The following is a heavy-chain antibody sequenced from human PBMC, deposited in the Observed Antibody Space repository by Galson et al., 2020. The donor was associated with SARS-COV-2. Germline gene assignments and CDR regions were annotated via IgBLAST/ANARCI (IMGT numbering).Heavy chain of an antibody. D-gene: IGHD4-17*01. V-gene: IGHV3-30-3*01. Sequence: GESLKISCAASGFTFSSYAMHWVRQAPGKGLEWVAVISYDGSNKYYADSVKGRFTISRDNSKNTLYLQMNSLRAEDTAVYYCARSASAVTTVLYYFDYWGQGTLVTVSS. CDR2: ISYDGSNK. CDR3: ARSASAVTTVLYYFDY. J-gene: IGHJ4*02. CDR1: GFTFSSYA.